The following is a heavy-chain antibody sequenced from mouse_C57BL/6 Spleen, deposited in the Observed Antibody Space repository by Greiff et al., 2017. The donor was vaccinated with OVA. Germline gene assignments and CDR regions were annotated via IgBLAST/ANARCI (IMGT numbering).Heavy chain of an antibody. CDR2: IDPSDSET. Sequence: QVQLKQPGAELVRPGSSVKLSCKASGYTFTSYWMHWVKQRPIQGLEWIGNIDPSDSETHYNQKFKDKATLTVDKSSSTAYMQLSSLTSEDSAVYYCARNYDYDGWFAYWGQGTLVTVSA. V-gene: IGHV1-52*01. J-gene: IGHJ3*01. CDR3: ARNYDYDGWFAY. D-gene: IGHD2-4*01. CDR1: GYTFTSYW.